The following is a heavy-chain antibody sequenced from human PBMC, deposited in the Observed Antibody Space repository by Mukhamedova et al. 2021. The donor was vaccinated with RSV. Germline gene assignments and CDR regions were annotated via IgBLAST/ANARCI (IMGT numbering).Heavy chain of an antibody. J-gene: IGHJ4*02. CDR3: AKVGAGVVIWHVDY. V-gene: IGHV3-23*01. Sequence: GSTYYADSVKGRFTISRDNSKNTLYLQMNSLRAEDMAVYYCAKVGAGVVIWHVDYWGQGTLVTVSS. CDR2: GST. D-gene: IGHD3-3*01.